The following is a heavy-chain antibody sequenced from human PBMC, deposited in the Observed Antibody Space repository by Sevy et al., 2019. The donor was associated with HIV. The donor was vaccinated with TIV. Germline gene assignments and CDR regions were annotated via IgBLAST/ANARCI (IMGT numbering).Heavy chain of an antibody. V-gene: IGHV3-23*01. CDR3: AREGCTQPHDY. CDR2: FSFGCGRI. CDR1: GFTFAKYS. Sequence: GGSLRLSCAASGFTFAKYSMSWVRQAPGKGLEWVSTFSFGCGRINYAGSVKGPFTISRDDSKNTLFLQMNSLRAEDTATYFCAREGCTQPHDYWGQGTLVTVSS. J-gene: IGHJ4*02. D-gene: IGHD2-8*01.